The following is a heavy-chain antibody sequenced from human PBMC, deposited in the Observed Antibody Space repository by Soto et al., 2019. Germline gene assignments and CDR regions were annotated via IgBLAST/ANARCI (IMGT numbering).Heavy chain of an antibody. D-gene: IGHD2-21*01. V-gene: IGHV1-18*01. CDR2: ISTYNDNT. J-gene: IGHJ6*02. CDR3: ARVLGIAMIDIGYYGMDV. Sequence: ASVKVSCKASGYSFTNYGISWVRQAPGQGLEWMGWISTYNDNTYYAQNFQGRVTMTTDTSTTTAYMELRSLRSDDTAVYYCARVLGIAMIDIGYYGMDVWGQGTTVTVSS. CDR1: GYSFTNYG.